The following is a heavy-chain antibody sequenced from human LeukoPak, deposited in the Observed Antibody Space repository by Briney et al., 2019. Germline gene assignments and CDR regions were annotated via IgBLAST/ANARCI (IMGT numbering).Heavy chain of an antibody. D-gene: IGHD6-13*01. Sequence: GGSLRLSCAASGFTFSDHYMDWVRQAPGKGLEWVGRIKNKANSYTTLYAASVKGRFTISRDDSKNSLYLQMNSLKTEDTAVYYCATSPRASGYSNPFQDYYYYGMDVWGQGTTVTVSS. CDR2: IKNKANSYTT. V-gene: IGHV3-72*01. CDR1: GFTFSDHY. CDR3: ATSPRASGYSNPFQDYYYYGMDV. J-gene: IGHJ6*02.